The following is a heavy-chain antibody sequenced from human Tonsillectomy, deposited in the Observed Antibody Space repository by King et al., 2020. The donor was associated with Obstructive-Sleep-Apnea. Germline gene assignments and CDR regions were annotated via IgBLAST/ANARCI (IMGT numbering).Heavy chain of an antibody. CDR2: IYYSGST. CDR1: GGSISSSSYY. V-gene: IGHV4-39*07. J-gene: IGHJ4*02. CDR3: ARSHDDSSGYSDY. D-gene: IGHD3-22*01. Sequence: LQLQESGPGLVKPSETLSLTCTVSGGSISSSSYYWGWIRQPPGKGLEWIGSIYYSGSTYYNPSLKSRVTISVDTSKNQFSLKLSSVTAADTAVYYCARSHDDSSGYSDYWGQGTLVTVSS.